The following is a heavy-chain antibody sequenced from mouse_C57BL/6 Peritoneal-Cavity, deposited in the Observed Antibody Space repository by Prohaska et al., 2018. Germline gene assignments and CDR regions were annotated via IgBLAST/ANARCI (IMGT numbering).Heavy chain of an antibody. CDR3: ASDGNLDDYAMDY. J-gene: IGHJ4*01. D-gene: IGHD2-1*01. CDR1: GYTFTDYY. Sequence: PGASVKISCKASGYTFTDYYMNWVKQSHGKSLEWIGDINPNNGGTSYNQKFKGKATLTGDKSSSTAYMELRSLTSEDSAVYYCASDGNLDDYAMDYWGQGTSVTVAS. V-gene: IGHV1-26*01. CDR2: INPNNGGT.